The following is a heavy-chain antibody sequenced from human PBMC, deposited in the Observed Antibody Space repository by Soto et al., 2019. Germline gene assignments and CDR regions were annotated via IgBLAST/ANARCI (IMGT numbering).Heavy chain of an antibody. D-gene: IGHD5-18*01. CDR1: GGSISSYY. CDR3: ARDPLPFTAEDYFDY. CDR2: IYTSGST. Sequence: PSETLSLTCTVSGGSISSYYWSWIRQPAGKGLEWIGRIYTSGSTNYNPSLKSRVTMSVDTSKNQFSLKLSSVTAADTAVYYCARDPLPFTAEDYFDYWGQGTLVTVSS. V-gene: IGHV4-4*07. J-gene: IGHJ4*02.